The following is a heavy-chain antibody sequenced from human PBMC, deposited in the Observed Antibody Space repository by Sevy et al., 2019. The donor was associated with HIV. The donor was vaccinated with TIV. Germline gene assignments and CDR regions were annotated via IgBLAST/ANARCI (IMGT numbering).Heavy chain of an antibody. CDR3: ANAPRGWNAFDI. D-gene: IGHD2-15*01. Sequence: GGSLRLSCAASGFTFSSYAMSWVRQAPGKGLEWVSAISGSGGSTYYADSVKGRFTISRDNSKNTLYLQMNSLRAEDTAVYYCANAPRGWNAFDIWGQGTMVTVSS. CDR2: ISGSGGST. V-gene: IGHV3-23*01. J-gene: IGHJ3*02. CDR1: GFTFSSYA.